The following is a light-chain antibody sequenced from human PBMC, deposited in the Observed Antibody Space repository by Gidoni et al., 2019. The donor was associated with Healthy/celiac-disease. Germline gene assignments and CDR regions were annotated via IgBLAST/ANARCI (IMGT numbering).Light chain of an antibody. CDR3: QQRSNWPLIT. J-gene: IGKJ5*01. V-gene: IGKV3-11*01. CDR2: AAS. CDR1: QSVSSY. Sequence: EMVLTQSPATLSWSPGERATLSCRASQSVSSYLAWYKQKPGQAPRLLIYAASNRATGIPARFSGSGSGTDFTLSISSLEPEDFAVYYCQQRSNWPLITFGQGTRLEIK.